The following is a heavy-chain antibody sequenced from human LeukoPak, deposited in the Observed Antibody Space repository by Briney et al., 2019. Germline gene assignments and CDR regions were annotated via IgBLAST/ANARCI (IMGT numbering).Heavy chain of an antibody. CDR1: GFTFDDYD. J-gene: IGHJ6*03. V-gene: IGHV3-20*04. CDR2: INWNGNNI. D-gene: IGHD6-13*01. Sequence: GGSLRLSCAASGFTFDDYDMSWVRQVPGKGLEWVSNINWNGNNIGYADSLRGRFTISRDNAKNSLYLQMNSLRAEDTAVYYCARESMGISYYMDVWGKGTTVTISS. CDR3: ARESMGISYYMDV.